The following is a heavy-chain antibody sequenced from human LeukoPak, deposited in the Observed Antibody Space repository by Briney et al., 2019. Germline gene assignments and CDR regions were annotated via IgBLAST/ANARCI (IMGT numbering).Heavy chain of an antibody. D-gene: IGHD1-26*01. J-gene: IGHJ4*02. CDR1: GFTFGDYA. CDR2: IRSKAYGGTT. Sequence: GESLRLSCTASGFTFGDYAMSWFRQAPEKGLEWVGFIRSKAYGGTTEYAASVKGRFTISRDDSKSSAYLQMNSLKTEDTAVYYCTSLVVGATVWYFDYWGQGTLVTVSS. CDR3: TSLVVGATVWYFDY. V-gene: IGHV3-49*03.